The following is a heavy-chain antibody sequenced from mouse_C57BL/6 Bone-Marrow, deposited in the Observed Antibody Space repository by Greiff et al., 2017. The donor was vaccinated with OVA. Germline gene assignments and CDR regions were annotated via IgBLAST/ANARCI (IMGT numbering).Heavy chain of an antibody. CDR3: ARKDDDGYPFAY. V-gene: IGHV8-12*01. CDR1: GFSLSTSGMG. J-gene: IGHJ3*01. CDR2: IYWDDDK. D-gene: IGHD2-3*01. Sequence: QVTLKVSGPGILQSSQTLSLTCSFSGFSLSTSGMGVSWLRPPSGKGLEWLAHIYWDDDKRYNPSLKSRLTISKDTSRNQVFLKITSVDTADTATYYCARKDDDGYPFAYWGQGTLVTVSA.